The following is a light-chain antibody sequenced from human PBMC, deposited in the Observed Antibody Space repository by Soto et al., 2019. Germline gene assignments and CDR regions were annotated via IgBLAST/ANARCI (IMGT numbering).Light chain of an antibody. CDR3: QQYNSYSPET. CDR1: QSISSW. V-gene: IGKV1-5*01. Sequence: DIQMTQSPTTLSAYVGDRVTVTCRASQSISSWLAWYQQKPGKAPKLLIYDASSLESGVPSRFSGSGSGTEYTLTISSLQPDDFATYYCQQYNSYSPETFGQGTKV. J-gene: IGKJ1*01. CDR2: DAS.